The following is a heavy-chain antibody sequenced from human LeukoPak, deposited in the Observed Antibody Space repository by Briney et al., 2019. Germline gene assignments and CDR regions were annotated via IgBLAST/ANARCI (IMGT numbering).Heavy chain of an antibody. CDR2: ISGSGGIT. CDR1: GFTFSAYA. Sequence: GGSLRLSCAASGFTFSAYAISWVRQAPGKGLEWVSAISGSGGITYYADSVKGRFTISRGNHKNTLYLKINSLRAEHTAVYYCARLDILSTGYIDWWGQGTLVTVSS. D-gene: IGHD1-1*01. V-gene: IGHV3-23*01. J-gene: IGHJ4*02. CDR3: ARLDILSTGYIDW.